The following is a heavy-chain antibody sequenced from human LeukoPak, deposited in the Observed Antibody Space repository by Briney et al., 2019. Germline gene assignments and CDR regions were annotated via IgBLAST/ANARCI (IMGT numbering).Heavy chain of an antibody. CDR2: INHSGST. J-gene: IGHJ6*03. CDR3: ARDGRGSSWYYYYYYMDV. Sequence: TSETLSLTCAVYGGSFSNYYWSWIRQPPGKGLEWIGEINHSGSTNYNSSLKSRVTISVDTSKNQFSLKLSSVTAADTAVYYCARDGRGSSWYYYYYYMDVWGKGTTVTVSS. CDR1: GGSFSNYY. D-gene: IGHD6-13*01. V-gene: IGHV4-34*01.